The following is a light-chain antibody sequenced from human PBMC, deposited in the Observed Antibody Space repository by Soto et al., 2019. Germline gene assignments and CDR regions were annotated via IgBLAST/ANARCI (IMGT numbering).Light chain of an antibody. CDR2: GAS. V-gene: IGKV1-12*01. CDR3: QEGDKFPLT. J-gene: IGKJ2*01. Sequence: DIQMTQSPPSVSASVGDNVTVTCRASQGISSSLAWYQQKPGKATKLLIYGASTVQSGVPSRFRGTGSGTDFTLTITGLQPEDFASYYCQEGDKFPLTFGQGTRVDIK. CDR1: QGISSS.